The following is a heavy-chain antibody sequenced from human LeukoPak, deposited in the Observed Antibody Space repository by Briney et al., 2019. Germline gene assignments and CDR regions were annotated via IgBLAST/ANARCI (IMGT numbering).Heavy chain of an antibody. CDR3: ATLRRSGAGRDAFDF. CDR1: KFTFRTYG. CDR2: VSASGDST. V-gene: IGHV3-23*01. J-gene: IGHJ3*01. Sequence: GGSLRLSCAASKFTFRTYGMSWVRQAPGKGLQWVSTVSASGDSTYVADSVKGRFTISRDNSKSTLFLQMNSLRADDTAVYYCATLRRSGAGRDAFDFWGQGTMVTVSS. D-gene: IGHD1-26*01.